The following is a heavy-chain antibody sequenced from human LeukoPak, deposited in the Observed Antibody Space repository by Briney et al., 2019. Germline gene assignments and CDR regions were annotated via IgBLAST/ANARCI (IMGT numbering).Heavy chain of an antibody. CDR1: GFIFSSYS. Sequence: GGSLRLSCAASGFIFSSYSMNWVRQAPGKGLEWVSYISSSSSTIYYADSVKGRFTISRDNAKNSLYLQMNSLRADDTAVYYCARARYSYGFHYYMDVWGKGTTVTVSS. J-gene: IGHJ6*03. CDR3: ARARYSYGFHYYMDV. CDR2: ISSSSSTI. D-gene: IGHD5-18*01. V-gene: IGHV3-48*01.